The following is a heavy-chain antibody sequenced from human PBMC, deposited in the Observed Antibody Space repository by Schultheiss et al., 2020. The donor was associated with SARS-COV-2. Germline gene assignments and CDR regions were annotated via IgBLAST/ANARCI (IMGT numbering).Heavy chain of an antibody. V-gene: IGHV4-30-2*01. CDR1: GGSISSGGYS. Sequence: SETLSLTCAVSGGSISSGGYSWSWIRQPPGKGLEWIGYIYHSGSTYYNPSLKSRVTISVDRSKNQFSLKLSSVTAADTAVYYCAREGYSSSWFDPWGQGTLVTVSS. CDR2: IYHSGST. D-gene: IGHD6-13*01. J-gene: IGHJ5*02. CDR3: AREGYSSSWFDP.